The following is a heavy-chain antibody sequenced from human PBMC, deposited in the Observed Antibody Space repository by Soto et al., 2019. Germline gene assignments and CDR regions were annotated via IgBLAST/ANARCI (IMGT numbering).Heavy chain of an antibody. Sequence: SETLSLTCTVSGGSISSYYWSWIRQPPGKGLEWIGYIYNSGTTDYNPSLKSRVTISVDTSKNQFSLKVNSVTAADTAVYYCARAPRLYYFDYWGQGTLVTVSS. J-gene: IGHJ4*02. D-gene: IGHD3-22*01. CDR1: GGSISSYY. V-gene: IGHV4-59*01. CDR2: IYNSGTT. CDR3: ARAPRLYYFDY.